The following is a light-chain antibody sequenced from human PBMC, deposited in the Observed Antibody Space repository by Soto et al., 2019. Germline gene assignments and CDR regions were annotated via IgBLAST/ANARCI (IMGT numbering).Light chain of an antibody. V-gene: IGLV2-14*03. Sequence: HSVLTQPASVSGSPGQSVTISCTGTSNDVGAYKYVSWYQKHPGKAPKLMIYGVSNRPSGISDRFSGSKSGNTAFLTISGLQPEDEADYFCSSFTGPTTLDVFGTGTKLTVL. J-gene: IGLJ1*01. CDR1: SNDVGAYKY. CDR3: SSFTGPTTLDV. CDR2: GVS.